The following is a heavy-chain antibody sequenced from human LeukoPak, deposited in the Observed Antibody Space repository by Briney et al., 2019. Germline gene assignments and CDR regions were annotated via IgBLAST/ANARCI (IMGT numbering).Heavy chain of an antibody. J-gene: IGHJ4*02. CDR3: ARVRGYGDYHSPTDYYFDY. D-gene: IGHD4-17*01. V-gene: IGHV1-18*01. CDR2: ISAYNGNT. Sequence: ASVKVSCKASGYTFTSYGISWVRQAPGQGLEWMGWISAYNGNTNYAQKLQGRVTMTTDTSTSTAYMELRSLRSDDTAVYYCARVRGYGDYHSPTDYYFDYWGQGTLVTVSS. CDR1: GYTFTSYG.